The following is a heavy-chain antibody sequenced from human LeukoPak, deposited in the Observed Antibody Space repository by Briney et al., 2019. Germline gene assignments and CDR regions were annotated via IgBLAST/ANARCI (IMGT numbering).Heavy chain of an antibody. D-gene: IGHD2-2*02. J-gene: IGHJ4*02. CDR3: AREGYTGNFDY. Sequence: NPGGSLRLSCAASGFTFSDYYMSWIRQGPGKGLEWVSYISSSSSYANYADSVKGRFAISRDNAKNSLYLQMNSLRAEDTAVYYCAREGYTGNFDYWGQGTLVTVSS. CDR1: GFTFSDYY. CDR2: ISSSSSYA. V-gene: IGHV3-11*05.